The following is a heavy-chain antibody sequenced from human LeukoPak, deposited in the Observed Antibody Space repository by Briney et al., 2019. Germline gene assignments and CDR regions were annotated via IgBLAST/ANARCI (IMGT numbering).Heavy chain of an antibody. CDR2: ISGGGETT. Sequence: GGSLRLSRAASGFTFNNYAMNWVRQAPGKGLEWVSSISGGGETTYYADSAKGRFTISRDNSQNTLYLQMNSLRAEDTAVYYCARDVRRSGYCSGGSCYSRLGYWGQGTLVTVSS. V-gene: IGHV3-23*01. J-gene: IGHJ4*02. D-gene: IGHD2-15*01. CDR3: ARDVRRSGYCSGGSCYSRLGY. CDR1: GFTFNNYA.